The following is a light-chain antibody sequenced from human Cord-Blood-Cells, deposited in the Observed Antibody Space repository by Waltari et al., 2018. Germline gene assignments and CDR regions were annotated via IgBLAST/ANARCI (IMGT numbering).Light chain of an antibody. J-gene: IGKJ2*01. V-gene: IGKV1-5*03. CDR2: KAS. CDR3: QHSRT. Sequence: DIQMTQSPSTLSASVGARVTITCRASQSISSWLAWYQQKPGKAPKLLIYKASSLESGVPSRFSGSGSGTEFTLTISSLQPDDFATYYCQHSRTFGQGTKLEIK. CDR1: QSISSW.